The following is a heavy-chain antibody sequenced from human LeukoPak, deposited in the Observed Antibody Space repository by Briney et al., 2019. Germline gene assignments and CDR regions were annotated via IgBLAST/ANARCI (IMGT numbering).Heavy chain of an antibody. Sequence: SETLSLTCTVSGGSISNYYWNWIRQPPGKGLGWIGYIYYIGNTNYNPSLKSRVTISVDTSKNQFSLKLSSVAAADTAVYYCAKSNGYGLIDIWGQGTMVTVSS. V-gene: IGHV4-59*01. CDR3: AKSNGYGLIDI. D-gene: IGHD3-22*01. CDR2: IYYIGNT. CDR1: GGSISNYY. J-gene: IGHJ3*02.